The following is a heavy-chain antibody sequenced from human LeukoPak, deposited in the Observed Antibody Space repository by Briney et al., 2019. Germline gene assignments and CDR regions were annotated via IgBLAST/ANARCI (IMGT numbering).Heavy chain of an antibody. D-gene: IGHD3-16*02. V-gene: IGHV3-48*03. CDR2: ISSSGSTI. J-gene: IGHJ4*02. Sequence: GGSLRLSCAASGFTFSSYEMNWVRQAPGKGLEWVSYISSSGSTIYYADSVKGRFTISRDNAKNSLYLQMNSLRAEDTAVYYCAREDLYYDYVWGSYRYLGYWGQGTLVTVSS. CDR1: GFTFSSYE. CDR3: AREDLYYDYVWGSYRYLGY.